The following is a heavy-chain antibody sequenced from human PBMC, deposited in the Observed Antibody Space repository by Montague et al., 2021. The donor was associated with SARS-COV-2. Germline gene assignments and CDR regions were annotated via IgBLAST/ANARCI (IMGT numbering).Heavy chain of an antibody. J-gene: IGHJ5*02. V-gene: IGHV4-39*01. CDR3: ARGLYNWNYEHWFDT. CDR1: GGSISSGGYY. Sequence: SETLSLTCTVSGGSISSGGYYWAWIRQPPGKGLEWIGTIYYSGSTYYNPSPRSRVTIDVDASTNQFSLKLHSVTAADTAVYFCARGLYNWNYEHWFDTWGQGTLVTVSS. CDR2: IYYSGST. D-gene: IGHD1-7*01.